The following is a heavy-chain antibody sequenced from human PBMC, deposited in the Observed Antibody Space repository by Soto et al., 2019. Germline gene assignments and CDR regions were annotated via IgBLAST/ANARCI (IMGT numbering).Heavy chain of an antibody. V-gene: IGHV2-5*02. CDR3: SHSPYGYKYYFDY. D-gene: IGHD5-18*01. CDR2: FYWDDDK. J-gene: IGHJ4*02. CDR1: GFSLTTRGVG. Sequence: QITLKESGPALVQPTQTLTLTCTFSGFSLTTRGVGVGWIRQPPGKALEWLALFYWDDDKGYSPSLKNRLTVTKDTAKTQVALTMDHLDPVDTATYYCSHSPYGYKYYFDYWGQGTLVTVSS.